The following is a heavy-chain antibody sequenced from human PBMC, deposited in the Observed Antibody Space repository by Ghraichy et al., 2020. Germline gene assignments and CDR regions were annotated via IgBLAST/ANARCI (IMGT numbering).Heavy chain of an antibody. CDR3: AKELAYCGGECYSAYFDY. Sequence: GESLNISCAASGFTFRSYAMSWVHQAPGKGLEWVSAISGSGGSTYYADSVKGRFTIYRDNSKNTLYLQVNSLRAEDTAVYYCAKELAYCGGECYSAYFDYWGQGTLVTVSS. CDR2: ISGSGGST. V-gene: IGHV3-23*01. J-gene: IGHJ4*02. CDR1: GFTFRSYA. D-gene: IGHD2-21*01.